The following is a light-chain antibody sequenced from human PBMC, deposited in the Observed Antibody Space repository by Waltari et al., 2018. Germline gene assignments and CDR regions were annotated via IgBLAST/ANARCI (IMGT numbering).Light chain of an antibody. Sequence: QSGLTQPASASGSPGQSITIPCTGTSSAVGNYNLCPWYHQPPGKAPKLLIYEVTKRASGTSDRFSASKSGNTASLTISGLQAQEDEADYYCCSYVGLGTYVFGTGTKVTV. CDR2: EVT. J-gene: IGLJ1*01. V-gene: IGLV2-23*02. CDR3: CSYVGLGTYV. CDR1: SSAVGNYNL.